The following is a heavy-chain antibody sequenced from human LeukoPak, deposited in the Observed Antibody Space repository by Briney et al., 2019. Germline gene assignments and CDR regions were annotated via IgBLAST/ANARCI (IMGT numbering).Heavy chain of an antibody. D-gene: IGHD2-2*01. Sequence: SETLSLTCAVSGYSISSGYYWGWIRQPPGKGLEWIGSIYHSGSTYYNPSLKSRVTISVDTSKTQFSLKLSSVTAADTAVYYCARHIYCSSTSCYFEYYFDYWGQGTLVTVSS. V-gene: IGHV4-38-2*01. CDR3: ARHIYCSSTSCYFEYYFDY. CDR1: GYSISSGYY. CDR2: IYHSGST. J-gene: IGHJ4*02.